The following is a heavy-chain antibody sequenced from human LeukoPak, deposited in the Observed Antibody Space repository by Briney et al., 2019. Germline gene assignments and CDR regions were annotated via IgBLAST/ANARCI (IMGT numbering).Heavy chain of an antibody. CDR1: GFTFSSYS. Sequence: GGSLRLSCAASGFTFSSYSMNWVRQAPGKGLEWVSSISSSSSYIYYADSVKGRFTISRDNAKNSLYLQMNSLRAEDTAVYYCARDKHTVGDAFDISGQGTMVTVSS. V-gene: IGHV3-21*01. D-gene: IGHD2-21*01. J-gene: IGHJ3*02. CDR3: ARDKHTVGDAFDI. CDR2: ISSSSSYI.